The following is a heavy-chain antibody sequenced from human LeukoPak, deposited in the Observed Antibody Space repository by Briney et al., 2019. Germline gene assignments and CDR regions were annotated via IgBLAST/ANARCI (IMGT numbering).Heavy chain of an antibody. CDR2: ISTSSSYI. D-gene: IGHD2-2*02. J-gene: IGHJ4*02. V-gene: IGHV3-21*06. CDR3: ARGPIPDY. CDR1: GFTFSRNS. Sequence: GGSLRLSCAASGFTFSRNSMNWVRQAPGKGLEWVSSISTSSSYIYYADSVKGRFTISRDNAKNSLYLQMKSLRAEDTAVYYCARGPIPDYWGQGTLVTVSS.